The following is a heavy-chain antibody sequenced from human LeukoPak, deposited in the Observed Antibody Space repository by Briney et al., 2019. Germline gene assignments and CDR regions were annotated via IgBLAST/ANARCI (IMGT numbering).Heavy chain of an antibody. CDR3: TSSLYYYMDV. CDR2: IRSKANSYAT. V-gene: IGHV3-73*01. Sequence: GGSLKLSCAASGFTFSGSAMHWVRQASGKGLEWVGRIRSKANSYATAYAASVKGRFTISRDDSKNTAYLQMNSLKTEDTAVYYCTSSLYYYMDVWGKGTTVTVSS. J-gene: IGHJ6*03. CDR1: GFTFSGSA.